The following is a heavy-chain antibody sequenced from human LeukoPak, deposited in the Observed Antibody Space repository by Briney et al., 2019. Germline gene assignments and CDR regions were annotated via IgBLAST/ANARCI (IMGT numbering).Heavy chain of an antibody. D-gene: IGHD3-22*01. J-gene: IGHJ1*01. CDR2: ISGSGGST. V-gene: IGHV3-23*01. CDR1: GFTFSSYA. Sequence: PGGSLRLSCAASGFTFSSYAMSWVRQAPGKGLEWVSAISGSGGSTYYADSVRGRFTISRDNSKNTLYLQMNSLRAEDTAVYYCAKDYYDSSGFVVQHWGQGTLVTVSS. CDR3: AKDYYDSSGFVVQH.